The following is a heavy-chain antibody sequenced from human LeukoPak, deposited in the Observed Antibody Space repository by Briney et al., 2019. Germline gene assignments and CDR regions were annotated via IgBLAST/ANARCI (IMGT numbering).Heavy chain of an antibody. J-gene: IGHJ3*02. CDR3: AREQPPDNAAFDI. D-gene: IGHD6-13*01. Sequence: SETLSLTCAFYGGSFSGYYWSWIRQPPGKGLEGIGEINHSGSTNYNPSLKSRVTISVDTSKNQFSLKLSSVTAADTAVYYCAREQPPDNAAFDIWGQGTMVTVSS. CDR2: INHSGST. CDR1: GGSFSGYY. V-gene: IGHV4-34*01.